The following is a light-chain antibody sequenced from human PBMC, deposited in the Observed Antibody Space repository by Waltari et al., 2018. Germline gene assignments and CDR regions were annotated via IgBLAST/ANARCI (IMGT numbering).Light chain of an antibody. Sequence: FMLTQPHSVSESPGKTVTIPCPRSSGTIATNYVQWYQQRPGSAPTKVIYEDNQRPSGVPDRFSGSIDSSSNSASLIISGLKAEDDAVYYCQSFDSSHVVFGGGTKLTVL. V-gene: IGLV6-57*03. CDR2: EDN. CDR3: QSFDSSHVV. CDR1: SGTIATNY. J-gene: IGLJ2*01.